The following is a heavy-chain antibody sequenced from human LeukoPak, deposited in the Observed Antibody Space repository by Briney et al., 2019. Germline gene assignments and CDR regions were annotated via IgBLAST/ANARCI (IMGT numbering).Heavy chain of an antibody. Sequence: SETLSLTCTVSGGSISSSSYDWGWIRQPPGKGLEWIGSIYYSGSTYYNPSLKSRFTISVDTSKNQFSLKLSSVTAADTAVYYCARHYYGSGANDYWGQGTLVTVSS. CDR1: GGSISSSSYD. J-gene: IGHJ4*02. CDR3: ARHYYGSGANDY. V-gene: IGHV4-39*01. CDR2: IYYSGST. D-gene: IGHD3-10*01.